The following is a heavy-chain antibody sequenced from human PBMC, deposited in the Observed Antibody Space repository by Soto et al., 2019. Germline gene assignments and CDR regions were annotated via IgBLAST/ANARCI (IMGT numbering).Heavy chain of an antibody. D-gene: IGHD1-1*01. J-gene: IGHJ4*02. CDR3: ARMGRTRTTGTTAIDY. CDR2: INHSGST. V-gene: IGHV4-34*01. CDR1: GGSFSGYY. Sequence: SETLSLTCAVYGGSFSGYYWSWIRQPPGKGLEWIGEINHSGSTNYNPSLKSRVTISVDTSKNQFSLKLSSVTAADTAVYYCARMGRTRTTGTTAIDYWGQGTLVTVSS.